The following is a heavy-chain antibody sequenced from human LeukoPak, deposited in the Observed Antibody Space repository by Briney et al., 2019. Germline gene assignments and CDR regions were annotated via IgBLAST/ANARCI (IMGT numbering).Heavy chain of an antibody. V-gene: IGHV3-53*01. CDR3: ARWGGSVVVPAAMKAYYFDY. Sequence: GGSLRLSCAASGFTVSSNYMSWVRQAPGKGLEWVSVIYSGGSTYYADSVKGRFTISRDNSKNTLYLQMNSLRAEDTAVYYCARWGGSVVVPAAMKAYYFDYWGQGTLVTVSS. CDR1: GFTVSSNY. J-gene: IGHJ4*02. D-gene: IGHD2-2*01. CDR2: IYSGGST.